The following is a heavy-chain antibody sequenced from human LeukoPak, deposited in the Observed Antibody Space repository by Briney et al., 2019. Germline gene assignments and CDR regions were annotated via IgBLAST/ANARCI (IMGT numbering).Heavy chain of an antibody. J-gene: IGHJ5*02. CDR1: GGSISSGSYY. D-gene: IGHD2-2*01. Sequence: SETLSLTCTVSGGSISSGSYYWSWIRQPAGKGLEWIGRIYTSGSTNYNPSLKSRVTISVDTSKNQFSLKLSSVTAADTAVYYCARHIVVVPAAPLGAWFDPWGQGTLVTVSS. CDR2: IYTSGST. CDR3: ARHIVVVPAAPLGAWFDP. V-gene: IGHV4-61*02.